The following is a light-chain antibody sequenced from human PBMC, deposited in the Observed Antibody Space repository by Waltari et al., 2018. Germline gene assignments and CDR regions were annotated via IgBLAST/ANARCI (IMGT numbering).Light chain of an antibody. Sequence: DIQVTQSPSIGAASVGDRVTITGRASQNISLYLAWYKQKPGNAPKLQMYRTSRLYGGVQSRFSGSGSGIEFSLTISGLQPDDFATYFCQQYKIYSRTFGQGTRVEVK. J-gene: IGKJ1*01. CDR1: QNISLY. V-gene: IGKV1-5*03. CDR2: RTS. CDR3: QQYKIYSRT.